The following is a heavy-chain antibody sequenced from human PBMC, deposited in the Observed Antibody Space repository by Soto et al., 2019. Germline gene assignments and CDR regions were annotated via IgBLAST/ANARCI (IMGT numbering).Heavy chain of an antibody. CDR3: ARPPSPGLNWFDP. CDR2: IYPGDSDT. V-gene: IGHV5-51*01. J-gene: IGHJ5*02. CDR1: GYTFSNFW. Sequence: RESLKISCQSSGYTFSNFWIGWVRQLPGKGLEWMGIIYPGDSDTRYSPSFQGQVTISADRSTGTAFLQWRSLKASDTALYYCARPPSPGLNWFDPWGQGTLVTVSS.